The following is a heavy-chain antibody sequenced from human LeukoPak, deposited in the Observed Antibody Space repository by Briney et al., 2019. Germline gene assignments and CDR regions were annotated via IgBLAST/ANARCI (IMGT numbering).Heavy chain of an antibody. J-gene: IGHJ4*02. Sequence: ASVKVSCKASGGTFSSYAISWVRQAPGQGLEWMGRIIPILGIANYAQKFQGRVTITADKSTSTAYMELSSLRSEDTAVYYCASISSSSGKSFDYWGQGTLVTVSS. CDR2: IIPILGIA. CDR3: ASISSSSGKSFDY. CDR1: GGTFSSYA. D-gene: IGHD6-13*01. V-gene: IGHV1-69*04.